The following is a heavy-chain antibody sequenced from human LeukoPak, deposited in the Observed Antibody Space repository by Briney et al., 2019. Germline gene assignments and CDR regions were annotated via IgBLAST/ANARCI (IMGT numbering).Heavy chain of an antibody. V-gene: IGHV4-4*07. J-gene: IGHJ6*03. D-gene: IGHD2-2*01. Sequence: SETLSLTCTVSGGSISSYYWSWIRQPAGKGLEWIGRIYTSGSTNYNPSLKSRVTMSVDTSKNQFSLKLSSVTAADTAVYYCARDTGVVPAAKSAYYYYYMDVWGKGTTVTVSS. CDR1: GGSISSYY. CDR3: ARDTGVVPAAKSAYYYYYMDV. CDR2: IYTSGST.